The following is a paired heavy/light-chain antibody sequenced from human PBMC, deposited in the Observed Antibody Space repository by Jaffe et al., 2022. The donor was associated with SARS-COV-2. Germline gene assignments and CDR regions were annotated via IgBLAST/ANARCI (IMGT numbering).Heavy chain of an antibody. CDR2: ISYTGSI. CDR1: GGSISSSSFY. D-gene: IGHD3-22*01. CDR3: ARHLLGSGLLYYFDY. J-gene: IGHJ4*02. V-gene: IGHV4-39*01. Sequence: QLQLQESGPGLVKPSETLSLTCSVSGGSISSSSFYWGWIRQPPGKGLEWIASISYTGSIYYNPSLKSRVTISVDTSKNQFSLKLSSVAAADTAVYYCARHLLGSGLLYYFDYWGQGSLVTVSS.
Light chain of an antibody. V-gene: IGKV4-1*01. J-gene: IGKJ3*01. CDR3: QQYYSSPVT. Sequence: DIVMTQSPDSLAVSLGERATINCKSSQTVLFNSNNKNYLAWYQQKPGQPPKLLIYWASARESGVPDRFSGTGSGADFTLTISSLQAEDVAVYYCQQYYSSPVTFGPGTKVEVK. CDR1: QTVLFNSNNKNY. CDR2: WAS.